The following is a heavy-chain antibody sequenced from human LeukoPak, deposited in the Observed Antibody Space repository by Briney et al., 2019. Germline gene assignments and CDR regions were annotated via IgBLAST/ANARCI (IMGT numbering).Heavy chain of an antibody. D-gene: IGHD2-21*01. CDR1: GFMFSDYG. J-gene: IGHJ2*01. CDR2: ISNDGSII. Sequence: GGSLRLSCAASGFMFSDYGMHWVRQAPGKGLEWGAVISNDGSIIYYADSVKGRFTISRDNSKNTLHLQMNSLRPDDTAVYYCAKDGPYCGGITCYFRYSDLWGRGTLVTVSS. V-gene: IGHV3-30*18. CDR3: AKDGPYCGGITCYFRYSDL.